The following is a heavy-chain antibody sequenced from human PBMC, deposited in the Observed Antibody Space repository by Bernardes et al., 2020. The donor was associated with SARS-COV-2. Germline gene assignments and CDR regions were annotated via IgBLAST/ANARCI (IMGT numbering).Heavy chain of an antibody. V-gene: IGHV3-9*01. CDR1: GFTFDDYA. Sequence: GGSLRLSCAASGFTFDDYAMHWVRQAPGKGLEWVSGISWNSGSIGYADSVKGRFTISRDNAKNSLYLQMNSLRAEDTALYYCASMGRLLPYYYYGMDVWGQGTTVTVSS. CDR2: ISWNSGSI. D-gene: IGHD3-22*01. J-gene: IGHJ6*02. CDR3: ASMGRLLPYYYYGMDV.